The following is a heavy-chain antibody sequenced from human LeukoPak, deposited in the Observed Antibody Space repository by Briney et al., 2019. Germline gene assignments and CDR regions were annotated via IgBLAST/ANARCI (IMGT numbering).Heavy chain of an antibody. CDR2: FDPEDGET. D-gene: IGHD5-18*01. CDR3: ATRKWIQLWLPFDY. V-gene: IGHV1-24*01. CDR1: GYTLTELS. J-gene: IGHJ4*02. Sequence: ASVKVSCKVSGYTLTELSMHWVRQALGKGLEWMGGFDPEDGETIYAQRFQGRVTMTEDTSTDTAYMELSSLRSEDTAVYYCATRKWIQLWLPFDYWGQGTLVTVSS.